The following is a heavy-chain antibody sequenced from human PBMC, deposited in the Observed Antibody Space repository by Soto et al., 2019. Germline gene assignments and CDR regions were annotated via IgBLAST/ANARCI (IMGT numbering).Heavy chain of an antibody. Sequence: SETLSLTCTVSGGSISSYYWSWIRQPPGKGLEWIGYIYYSGSTNYNPSLKSRVTISVDTSKNQFSLKLSSVTAADTAVYYCARDGQWLDPRGWFDPWGQGTLVTVSS. CDR1: GGSISSYY. V-gene: IGHV4-59*01. J-gene: IGHJ5*02. CDR3: ARDGQWLDPRGWFDP. CDR2: IYYSGST. D-gene: IGHD6-19*01.